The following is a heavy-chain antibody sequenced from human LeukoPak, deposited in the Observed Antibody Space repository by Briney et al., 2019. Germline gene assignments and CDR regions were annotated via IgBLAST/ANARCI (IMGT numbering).Heavy chain of an antibody. CDR2: INPNSGGT. D-gene: IGHD6-19*01. CDR3: ASTGIAVAGTEGLLYDY. V-gene: IGHV1-2*06. CDR1: GYTFTGYY. Sequence: GASVKVSCKASGYTFTGYYMHWVRQAPGQGLEWMGRINPNSGGTNYAQKFQGRVTMTRDTSISTAYMELSRLRSDDTAVYYCASTGIAVAGTEGLLYDYWGQGTLVTVSS. J-gene: IGHJ4*02.